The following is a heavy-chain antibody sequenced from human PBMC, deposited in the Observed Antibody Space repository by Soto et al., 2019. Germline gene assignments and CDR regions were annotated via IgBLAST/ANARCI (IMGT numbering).Heavy chain of an antibody. CDR1: GFSFSNYV. CDR2: ISGSGSST. D-gene: IGHD2-8*02. J-gene: IGHJ3*02. CDR3: AKATATGGGAFDI. Sequence: GGSLRLSCAASGFSFSNYVMTWVRQAPGKGLEWVSTISGSGSSTHYADAVKGRFTISRDSSQNTVYLQMNSLTAGDTALYYCAKATATGGGAFDICGQGTMVTVSS. V-gene: IGHV3-23*01.